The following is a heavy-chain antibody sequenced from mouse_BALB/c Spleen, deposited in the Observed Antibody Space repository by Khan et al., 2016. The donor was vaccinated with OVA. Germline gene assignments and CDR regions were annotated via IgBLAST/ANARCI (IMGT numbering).Heavy chain of an antibody. CDR3: ARHDYDGIAD. CDR2: ISYGGGST. J-gene: IGHJ3*01. Sequence: EVELVESGGGLVQPGGSLKLSCATSGFTFSDYYMYWVRQTPEKRLEWVAYISYGGGSTYYPDTVKGRFTISRDNAKNTLYLQMSHLKSEDTAMYYCARHDYDGIADWGQGTLVTVSA. V-gene: IGHV5-12*02. CDR1: GFTFSDYY. D-gene: IGHD2-4*01.